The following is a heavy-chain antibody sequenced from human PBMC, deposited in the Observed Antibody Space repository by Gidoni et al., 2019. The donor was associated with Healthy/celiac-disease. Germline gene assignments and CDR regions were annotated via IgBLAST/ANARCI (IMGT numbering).Heavy chain of an antibody. V-gene: IGHV3-23*01. Sequence: EVQLLESGGGLVQPGGSLRLSCAASGFTFSSYAMGWVRQAPGKGLEWVSAISGSGGSTYYADSVKGRFTISRDNSKNTLYLQMNSLRAEDTAVYYCAKFSSDGEWLQNYADYWGQGTLVTVSS. D-gene: IGHD5-12*01. CDR1: GFTFSSYA. CDR3: AKFSSDGEWLQNYADY. CDR2: ISGSGGST. J-gene: IGHJ4*02.